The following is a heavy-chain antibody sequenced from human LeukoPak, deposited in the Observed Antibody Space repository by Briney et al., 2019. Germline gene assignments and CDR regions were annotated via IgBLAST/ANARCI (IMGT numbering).Heavy chain of an antibody. J-gene: IGHJ4*02. CDR1: GFTVSSNY. CDR3: ARAEGYSSSSPQFDY. Sequence: GGSLRLSCAASGFTVSSNYMSWVRQAPGKGLEWVANIKQDGSEKYYVDSVKGRFTISRDNAKNSLYLQMNSLRAEGTAVYYCARAEGYSSSSPQFDYWGQGTLVTVSS. D-gene: IGHD6-13*01. CDR2: IKQDGSEK. V-gene: IGHV3-7*03.